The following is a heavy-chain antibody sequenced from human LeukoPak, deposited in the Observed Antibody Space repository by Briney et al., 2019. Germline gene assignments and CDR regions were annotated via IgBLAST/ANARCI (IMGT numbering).Heavy chain of an antibody. CDR1: GGSFSGYY. V-gene: IGHV4-34*01. CDR2: INHSGST. Sequence: SETLSLTCAVYGGSFSGYYWSWIRQPPGKGLEWIGEINHSGSTNYNPSLKSRVTISVDTSKNQFSLKLSSVTAADTAVYYWARGGAPYYDFWSGYYTRRDAFDIWGQGTMVTVSS. D-gene: IGHD3-3*01. J-gene: IGHJ3*02. CDR3: ARGGAPYYDFWSGYYTRRDAFDI.